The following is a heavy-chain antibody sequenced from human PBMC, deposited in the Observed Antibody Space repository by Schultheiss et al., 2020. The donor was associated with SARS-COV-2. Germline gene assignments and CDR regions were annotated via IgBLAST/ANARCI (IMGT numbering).Heavy chain of an antibody. Sequence: ASVKVSCKASGYTFTSYYMHWVRQAPGQGLEWMGWINPNSGGTNYAQKFQGRVTMTRDTSISTAYMELSRLRSDDTAVYYCARVDGLVGYCSSTSCSGFDPWGQGTLVTVSS. CDR1: GYTFTSYY. CDR3: ARVDGLVGYCSSTSCSGFDP. D-gene: IGHD2-2*01. J-gene: IGHJ5*02. CDR2: INPNSGGT. V-gene: IGHV1-2*02.